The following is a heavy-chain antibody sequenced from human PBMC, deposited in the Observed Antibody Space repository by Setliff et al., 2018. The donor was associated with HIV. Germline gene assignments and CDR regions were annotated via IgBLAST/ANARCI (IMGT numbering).Heavy chain of an antibody. V-gene: IGHV4-59*01. Sequence: SETLSLTCPLSGGSISSYYWSWIRQPPGKGLEWIGSIYYSGSINYNPSLESRVTISVDTSKNKYSLKLKSVTTADTAVYYCARDRGRGSGRPTRKYYYYGMDVWGQGTTVTVSS. CDR1: GGSISSYY. CDR2: IYYSGSI. J-gene: IGHJ6*02. CDR3: ARDRGRGSGRPTRKYYYYGMDV. D-gene: IGHD3-10*01.